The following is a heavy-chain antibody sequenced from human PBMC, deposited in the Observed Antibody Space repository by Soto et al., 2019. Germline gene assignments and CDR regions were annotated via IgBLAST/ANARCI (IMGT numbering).Heavy chain of an antibody. D-gene: IGHD3-10*01. CDR2: IIPMFGSA. J-gene: IGHJ4*02. CDR1: GGSFSSFA. Sequence: SVKVSCKASGGSFSSFAFSWVRQAPGQGLEWMGGIIPMFGSANYAQEFLGRVTFTADDSTSTAYMEISGLTFEDTAVYYCATPTPLRGAMITNINFDFWGQGTPVTVSS. V-gene: IGHV1-69*13. CDR3: ATPTPLRGAMITNINFDF.